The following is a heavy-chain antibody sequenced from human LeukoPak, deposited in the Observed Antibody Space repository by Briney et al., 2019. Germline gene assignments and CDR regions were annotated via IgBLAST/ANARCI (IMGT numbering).Heavy chain of an antibody. J-gene: IGHJ4*02. CDR2: IRYDGSNK. D-gene: IGHD3-10*01. CDR1: GFTFSSYG. CDR3: AKDRGRHYYGSASYYFDC. Sequence: PGGSLRLSCAASGFTFSSYGMHWVRQAPGKGLEWVAFIRYDGSNKYYADSVKGRFTISRDNSKNTLYLQMNSLRAEDTAVYYCAKDRGRHYYGSASYYFDCWGQGTLVTVSS. V-gene: IGHV3-30*02.